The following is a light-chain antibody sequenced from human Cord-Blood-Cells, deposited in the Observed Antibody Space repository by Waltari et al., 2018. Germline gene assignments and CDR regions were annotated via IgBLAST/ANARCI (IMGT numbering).Light chain of an antibody. Sequence: DIQMTQSPSSLSASVGDRVTITCRASQSISSYLNWYQQKPGKAPKRLIYAASSLQSGVPSRFSGSGSVTDFTLTISSLQPEDFATYYCQQSYSTPFTFGPGTKVDIK. CDR1: QSISSY. CDR3: QQSYSTPFT. J-gene: IGKJ3*01. CDR2: AAS. V-gene: IGKV1-39*01.